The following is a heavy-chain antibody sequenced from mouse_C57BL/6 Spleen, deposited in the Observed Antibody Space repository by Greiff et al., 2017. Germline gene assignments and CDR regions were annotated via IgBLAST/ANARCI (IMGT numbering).Heavy chain of an antibody. CDR2: IWSGGST. CDR1: GFSLTSYG. J-gene: IGHJ2*01. Sequence: VHLVESGPGLVQPSQSLSITCTVSGFSLTSYGVHWVRQSPGKGLEWLGVIWSGGSTDYNAAFISRLSISKDNSKSQVFFKMNSLQADDTAIYYCARDWDEGYFDYWGQGTTLTVSS. CDR3: ARDWDEGYFDY. V-gene: IGHV2-2*01. D-gene: IGHD4-1*01.